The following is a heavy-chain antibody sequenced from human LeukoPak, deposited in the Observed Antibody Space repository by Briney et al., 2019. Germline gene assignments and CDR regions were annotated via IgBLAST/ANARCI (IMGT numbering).Heavy chain of an antibody. V-gene: IGHV4-39*01. CDR1: GGSFSRSSYY. D-gene: IGHD3-22*01. J-gene: IGHJ5*02. CDR2: ISYSGST. CDR3: ARRHSDSSGFYTA. Sequence: PSETLSLTCSVSGGSFSRSSYYWDWIRQPPGQGLEWIGSISYSGSTYYNPSLKSRVTISIDTSKNQFSLNLNSVTATDTAVYYCARRHSDSSGFYTAWGQGTLVTVSS.